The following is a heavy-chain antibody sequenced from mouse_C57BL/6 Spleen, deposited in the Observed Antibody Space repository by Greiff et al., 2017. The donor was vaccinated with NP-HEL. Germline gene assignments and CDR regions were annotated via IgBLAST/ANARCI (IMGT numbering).Heavy chain of an antibody. D-gene: IGHD2-1*01. V-gene: IGHV1-50*01. CDR3: ARDGNLAY. CDR1: GYTFTSYW. Sequence: VQLQQPGAELVKPGASVKLSCKASGYTFTSYWMQWVKQRPGQGLEWIGEIDPSDSYTNYNQKFKGKATLTVDTSSSTAYMQLSSLTSEDSAVYYCARDGNLAYWGQGTLVTVSA. J-gene: IGHJ3*01. CDR2: IDPSDSYT.